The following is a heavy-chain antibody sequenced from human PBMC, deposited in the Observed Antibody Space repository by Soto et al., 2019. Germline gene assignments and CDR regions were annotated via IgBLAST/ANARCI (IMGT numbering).Heavy chain of an antibody. D-gene: IGHD6-6*01. J-gene: IGHJ6*02. Sequence: SVKVSCKASGGTFSSYAISWVRQAPGQGLEWMGGIIPIFGTANYAQKFQGRVTITADESTSTAYMELSSLRSEDTAVYYCARAGSWDSSSSSAYYYYGMDVWGQGTTVTVS. CDR3: ARAGSWDSSSSSAYYYYGMDV. CDR1: GGTFSSYA. CDR2: IIPIFGTA. V-gene: IGHV1-69*13.